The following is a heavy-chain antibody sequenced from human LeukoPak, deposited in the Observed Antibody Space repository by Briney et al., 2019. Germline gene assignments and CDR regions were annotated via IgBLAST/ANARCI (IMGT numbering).Heavy chain of an antibody. CDR3: AREVSEGFDF. CDR1: GFTFSGYS. V-gene: IGHV3-21*01. Sequence: GGSLRLSCTAPGFTFSGYSMNWIRQAPGKGLEWVSSFGTRSTSIYHAGSVKGRFAISRDNAKNLLYLQMNSLRAEDTALYYCAREVSEGFDFWGQGTLVTVSS. CDR2: FGTRSTSI. J-gene: IGHJ4*02. D-gene: IGHD3-22*01.